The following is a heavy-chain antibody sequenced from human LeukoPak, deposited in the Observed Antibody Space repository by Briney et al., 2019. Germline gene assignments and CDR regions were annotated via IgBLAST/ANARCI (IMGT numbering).Heavy chain of an antibody. CDR3: AREASLEAAGGLRYYYHGMDV. D-gene: IGHD6-13*01. J-gene: IGHJ6*02. Sequence: GGSLRLSCAASGFTFSYYAMHWVRQAPGKGLEWVAIIWSDAGNKYYADSVKGRFTISRDNSKNTLYLQMNSLRAEDTAVYYCAREASLEAAGGLRYYYHGMDVWGQGTTVTVSS. V-gene: IGHV3-33*01. CDR2: IWSDAGNK. CDR1: GFTFSYYA.